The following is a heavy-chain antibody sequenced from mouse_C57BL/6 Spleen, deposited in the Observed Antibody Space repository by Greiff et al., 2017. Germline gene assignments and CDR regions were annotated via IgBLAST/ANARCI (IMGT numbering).Heavy chain of an antibody. CDR2: INPNYGTT. D-gene: IGHD1-1*01. CDR1: GYSFTDYN. J-gene: IGHJ2*01. V-gene: IGHV1-39*01. CDR3: ARIPSITTVVAPDYFDY. Sequence: VQLQQSGPELVKPGASVKISCKASGYSFTDYNMNWVKQSNGKSLEWIGVINPNYGTTSYNQKFKGKATLTVDQSSSTAYMQLNSLTSEDSAVDYCARIPSITTVVAPDYFDYWGQGTTRTVSS.